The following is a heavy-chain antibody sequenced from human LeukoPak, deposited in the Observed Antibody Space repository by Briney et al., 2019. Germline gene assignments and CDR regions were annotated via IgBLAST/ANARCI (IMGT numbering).Heavy chain of an antibody. J-gene: IGHJ5*02. CDR1: GFTFSHYN. CDR2: IRNDGGSI. V-gene: IGHV3-48*01. D-gene: IGHD4-17*01. Sequence: PGGSLRLSCAASGFTFSHYNMNWVRQAPGKGLEWISHIRNDGGSIYYAHSVRGRFTISRDNAKSSLYLQMNSLGAEDTAVYYCARGGDYGDYQGTWGQGTLVTVSS. CDR3: ARGGDYGDYQGT.